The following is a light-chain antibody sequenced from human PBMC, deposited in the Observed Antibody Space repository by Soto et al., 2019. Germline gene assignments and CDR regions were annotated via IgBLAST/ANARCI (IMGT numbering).Light chain of an antibody. CDR1: QSPLHSDGYNY. Sequence: DIVMTQSPLSLPVTPGEPASISCRSSQSPLHSDGYNYLDWYLQKPGQSPQLLIYLGSIWASGVPDRFSGSGSGTDFTLKISRVEAEDVGVYYCMQSLQTPRTFGPGTRVEIK. CDR3: MQSLQTPRT. CDR2: LGS. J-gene: IGKJ1*01. V-gene: IGKV2-28*01.